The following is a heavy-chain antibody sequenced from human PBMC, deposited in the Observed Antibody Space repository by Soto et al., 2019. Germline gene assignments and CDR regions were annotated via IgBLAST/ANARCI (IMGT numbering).Heavy chain of an antibody. CDR3: ARGYGSIFGVVTFDI. CDR2: IIPILGIA. J-gene: IGHJ3*02. CDR1: GGTFSSYT. V-gene: IGHV1-69*02. D-gene: IGHD3-3*01. Sequence: QVQLVQSGAEVKKPGSSVKVSCKASGGTFSSYTISWVRQAPGQGLEWMGRIIPILGIANYAQKFQGRVTITADKSTSTAYIELSSLRSEDTAVYYCARGYGSIFGVVTFDIWGQGTMVTVSS.